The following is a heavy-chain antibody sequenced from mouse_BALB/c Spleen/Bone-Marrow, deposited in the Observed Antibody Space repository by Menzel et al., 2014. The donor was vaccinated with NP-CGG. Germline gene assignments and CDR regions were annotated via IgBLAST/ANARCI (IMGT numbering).Heavy chain of an antibody. V-gene: IGHV4-1*02. CDR3: ARLGYYGSFAY. CDR2: INPDSNTI. Sequence: EVKLVESGGGLVQPGGSLKLSCAASGFDFSRYWMSWVRQAPGKGLEWIGEINPDSNTINYTPSLKDKFIISRDNAKNTPYLQMSKVRSEDTALYYCARLGYYGSFAYWGQGTLVTVSA. J-gene: IGHJ3*01. D-gene: IGHD1-2*01. CDR1: GFDFSRYW.